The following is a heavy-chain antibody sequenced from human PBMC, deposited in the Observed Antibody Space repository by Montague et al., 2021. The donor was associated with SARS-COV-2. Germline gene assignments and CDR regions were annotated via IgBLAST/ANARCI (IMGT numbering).Heavy chain of an antibody. CDR2: IKQDGSEK. V-gene: IGHV3-7*01. CDR1: GFTFGSYW. CDR3: ARLGSSSWYPGY. Sequence: SLRLSCAASGFTFGSYWMSWVRQAPGKGLEWVANIKQDGSEKYYVDSVKGRFTISRDNAKNSLYLQMNSLRAEDTAVYYCARLGSSSWYPGYWGQGTLVTVSS. D-gene: IGHD6-13*01. J-gene: IGHJ4*02.